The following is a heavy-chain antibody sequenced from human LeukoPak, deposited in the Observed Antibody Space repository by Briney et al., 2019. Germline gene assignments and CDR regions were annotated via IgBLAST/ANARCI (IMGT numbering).Heavy chain of an antibody. CDR3: AIDVGELLTY. CDR2: VDPEDGEI. Sequence: ASVKVSCRVSGYTLTELSMHWVRQAPGKGLEWMGGVDPEDGEIIYAQKFEGRVTMTEDTSTDRAYMELSSVRSEDTAVYYCAIDVGELLTYWGQGTLVTVSS. V-gene: IGHV1-24*01. D-gene: IGHD1-26*01. J-gene: IGHJ4*02. CDR1: GYTLTELS.